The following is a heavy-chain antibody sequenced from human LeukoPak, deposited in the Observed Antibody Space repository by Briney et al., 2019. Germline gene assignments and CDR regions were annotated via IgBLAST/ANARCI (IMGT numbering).Heavy chain of an antibody. D-gene: IGHD3-10*01. CDR1: GFTFSSYG. CDR3: ARVRDYYGSGSYSSYFDY. J-gene: IGHJ4*02. Sequence: GRSLRLSCAASGFTFSSYGMHWVRQAPGKGLEWVAVIWYGGSNKYYADSVKGRFTISRDNSKNTLYLQMNSLRAEDTAVYYCARVRDYYGSGSYSSYFDYWGQGTLVTVSS. CDR2: IWYGGSNK. V-gene: IGHV3-33*08.